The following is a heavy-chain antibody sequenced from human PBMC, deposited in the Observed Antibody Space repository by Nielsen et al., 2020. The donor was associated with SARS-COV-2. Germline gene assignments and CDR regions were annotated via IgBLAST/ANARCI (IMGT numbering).Heavy chain of an antibody. CDR3: ARDKRAAIDAFDI. V-gene: IGHV3-30*03. CDR2: TSSDGSNI. Sequence: GESLKISCAASGFSFTIYGMHWVRQAPGKGLEWVALTSSDGSNIYYADSVKGRFTISRDNSKNTLYLQMNSLRDEDTAVYYCARDKRAAIDAFDIWGQGTLVTVSS. J-gene: IGHJ3*02. D-gene: IGHD6-25*01. CDR1: GFSFTIYG.